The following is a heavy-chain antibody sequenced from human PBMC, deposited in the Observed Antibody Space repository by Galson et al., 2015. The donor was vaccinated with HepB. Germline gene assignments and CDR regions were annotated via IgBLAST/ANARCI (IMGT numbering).Heavy chain of an antibody. D-gene: IGHD3-10*01. CDR2: ISATGAAA. J-gene: IGHJ6*02. CDR1: GFKFHMYS. CDR3: AKEGIILVPVGMDV. Sequence: SLRLSCAVSGFKFHMYSMTWVRQAPGKGLEWVSGISATGAAAYYADSVKGRFIISRDTSKSTVSLQMNGLRVEDTAVYYCAKEGIILVPVGMDVWGQGTTATVSS. V-gene: IGHV3-23*01.